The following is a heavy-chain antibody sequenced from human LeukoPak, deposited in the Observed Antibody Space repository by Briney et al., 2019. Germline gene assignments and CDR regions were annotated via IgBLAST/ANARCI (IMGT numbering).Heavy chain of an antibody. Sequence: GGSLRLPCAASGFTFSGFAMSWIRQAPGKGLEWVSSISRSGESTFYADSVRGRFTISRDNSKNTVSLQMESLRAEDTALYYCAKDYAVGSIDYWGQGTLVTVSS. V-gene: IGHV3-23*01. CDR3: AKDYAVGSIDY. J-gene: IGHJ4*02. CDR2: ISRSGEST. CDR1: GFTFSGFA. D-gene: IGHD3-16*01.